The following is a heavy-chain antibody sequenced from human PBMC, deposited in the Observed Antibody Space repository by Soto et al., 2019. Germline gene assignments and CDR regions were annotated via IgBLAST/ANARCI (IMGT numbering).Heavy chain of an antibody. V-gene: IGHV4-4*08. CDR2: IYNSGNT. J-gene: IGHJ4*02. Sequence: SETLSLTCTVSGGSMSSYYWNWIRQPPGKGLEWIGYIYNSGNTKHNPSLKSRVTISVDTSKNQFSLNLRSVTAADTAVYYCARDKITGLFDYWGQGTLVTVSS. D-gene: IGHD2-8*02. CDR3: ARDKITGLFDY. CDR1: GGSMSSYY.